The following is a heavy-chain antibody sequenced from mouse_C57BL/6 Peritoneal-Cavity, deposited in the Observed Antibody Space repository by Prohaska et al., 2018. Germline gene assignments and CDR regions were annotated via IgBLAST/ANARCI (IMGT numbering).Heavy chain of an antibody. D-gene: IGHD2-1*01. Sequence: EVQLLETGGGLVQPGGSRGLSCEGSGLTFSGFWMSWVRQTPGKTLEWIGDINSDGSAINYAPSIKYRFTIFRDNDKSTLYLQMSNVRSEDTATYFCMRYGNYWYFDVSGTGNTVSVSS. CDR3: MRYGNYWYFDV. J-gene: IGHJ1*03. CDR2: INSDGSAI. CDR1: GLTFSGFW. V-gene: IGHV11-2*01.